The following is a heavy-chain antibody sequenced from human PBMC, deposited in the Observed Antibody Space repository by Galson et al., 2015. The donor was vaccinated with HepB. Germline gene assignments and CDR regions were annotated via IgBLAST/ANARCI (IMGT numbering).Heavy chain of an antibody. V-gene: IGHV4-34*01. Sequence: ETLSLTCAVYGGSFSGYYWSWIRQPPGKGLGGIGEINHSGSTNYNPSLKSRVTISVDTSKNQFSLKLSSVTAADTAVYYCAGTYYYDSSGYYRPKTFDYWGQGTLVTVSS. CDR2: INHSGST. CDR1: GGSFSGYY. J-gene: IGHJ4*02. D-gene: IGHD3-22*01. CDR3: AGTYYYDSSGYYRPKTFDY.